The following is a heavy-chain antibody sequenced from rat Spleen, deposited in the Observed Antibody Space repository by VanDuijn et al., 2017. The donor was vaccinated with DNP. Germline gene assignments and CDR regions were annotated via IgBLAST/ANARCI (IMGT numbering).Heavy chain of an antibody. J-gene: IGHJ2*01. D-gene: IGHD1-7*01. CDR3: ARWTRYFDY. V-gene: IGHV3-1*01. CDR2: INYSGRT. CDR1: GYSITSNY. Sequence: EVQLQESGPGLVKPSQSLSLTCSVTGYSITSNYWAWIRKFPGNKMEWIGYINYSGRTGYNPSLKSRISITRDTSKNQFFLQLNSVTTEDTATYYCARWTRYFDYWGQGIMVPVSS.